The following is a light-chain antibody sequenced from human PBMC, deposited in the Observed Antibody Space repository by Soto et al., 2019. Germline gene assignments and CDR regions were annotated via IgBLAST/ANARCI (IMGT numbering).Light chain of an antibody. J-gene: IGLJ1*01. V-gene: IGLV2-14*03. CDR3: YSCSRSSGTRYV. CDR1: SSDVGAYNY. CDR2: DVS. Sequence: QSALTQPASVSGSPGQSITISCTGTSSDVGAYNYVSWYQQHPGQAPKLMIYDVSIRPSGVSDRFSGSKSGNTASLTISGLQAEDEADYYCYSCSRSSGTRYVFGTGTKVTVL.